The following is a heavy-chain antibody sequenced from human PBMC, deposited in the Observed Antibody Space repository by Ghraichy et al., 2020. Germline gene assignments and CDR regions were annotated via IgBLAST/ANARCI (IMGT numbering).Heavy chain of an antibody. D-gene: IGHD3-22*01. J-gene: IGHJ4*02. CDR2: IKQDGSEK. CDR1: GFTFSNYW. V-gene: IGHV3-7*03. Sequence: GGSLRLSCAASGFTFSNYWMSWVRQAPGKGLEWVANIKQDGSEKYYVDSVKGRFTISRDNAKNSLYLQMNSLRAEDTAVYYCARDLGLTQYYDPSGSSLDYWGQGSLVIVSS. CDR3: ARDLGLTQYYDPSGSSLDY.